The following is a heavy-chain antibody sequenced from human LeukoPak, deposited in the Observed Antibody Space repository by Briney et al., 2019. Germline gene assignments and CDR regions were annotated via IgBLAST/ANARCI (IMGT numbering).Heavy chain of an antibody. D-gene: IGHD3-22*01. CDR2: IIPILGIA. CDR1: GGTFSSYA. V-gene: IGHV1-69*04. J-gene: IGHJ4*02. Sequence: SVKVSCKASGGTFSSYAIGWVRQAPGQGLEWMGRIIPILGIANYAQKFQGRVTITADKSTSTAYMELSSLRSEDTAVYYCARDGYYDSTGYYPHWGQGTLVTVSS. CDR3: ARDGYYDSTGYYPH.